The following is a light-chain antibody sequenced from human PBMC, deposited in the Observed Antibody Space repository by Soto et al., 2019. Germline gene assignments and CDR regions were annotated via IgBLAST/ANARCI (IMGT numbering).Light chain of an antibody. CDR3: QQYNNWPFT. J-gene: IGKJ3*01. CDR2: GAS. CDR1: QSISSN. Sequence: ERVMTQSPATLSVSPGERATLSCRASQSISSNLAWYQQKPGQAPSLLIYGASTRATGIPARFSGSGSGTEFTLTISSLQSEDFAVYYCQQYNNWPFTFGPGTKVDIK. V-gene: IGKV3-15*01.